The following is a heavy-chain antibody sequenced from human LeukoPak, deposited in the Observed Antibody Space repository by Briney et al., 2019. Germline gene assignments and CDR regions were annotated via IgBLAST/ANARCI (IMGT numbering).Heavy chain of an antibody. CDR1: GGSISSYY. J-gene: IGHJ3*02. D-gene: IGHD3-10*01. V-gene: IGHV4-4*07. CDR2: IYTSGST. Sequence: SETLSLTCTVSGGSISSYYWSWIRQPAGKGLEWMGRIYTSGSTNYNPSLKSRVTMSVDTSKNQFSLKLSSVTAADTAVYYYARAPLSERITMVRGVIATGEEAFDIWGQGTMVTVSS. CDR3: ARAPLSERITMVRGVIATGEEAFDI.